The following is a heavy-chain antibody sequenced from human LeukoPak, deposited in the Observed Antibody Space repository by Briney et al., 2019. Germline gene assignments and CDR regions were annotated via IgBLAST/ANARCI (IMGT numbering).Heavy chain of an antibody. V-gene: IGHV3-30*18. J-gene: IGHJ4*02. D-gene: IGHD3-22*01. CDR3: AKVVVFGDYYDSIGEDY. Sequence: PGGSLRLSCAASGFTFSSYAMSWVRQAPGKGLEWVAVISYDGSNKYYADSVKGRFTISRDNSKNTLYLQMNSLRAEDTAVYYCAKVVVFGDYYDSIGEDYWGQGTLVTVSS. CDR1: GFTFSSYA. CDR2: ISYDGSNK.